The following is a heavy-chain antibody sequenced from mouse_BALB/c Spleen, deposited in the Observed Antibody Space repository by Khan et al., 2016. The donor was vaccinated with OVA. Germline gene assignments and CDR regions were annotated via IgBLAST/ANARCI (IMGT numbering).Heavy chain of an antibody. CDR2: INPSTGYT. CDR3: ARRGLRWDFDD. CDR1: GYTFINYW. Sequence: QVHVKQSGAELAKPGASVKMSCKASGYTFINYWILWVKQRPGQGLEWIGYINPSTGYTEYNQNFKDKATLTADKSSSTAYMQLSSLTSEDSAVDYCARRGLRWDFDDWGQGTTLTVSS. V-gene: IGHV1-7*01. D-gene: IGHD1-1*01. J-gene: IGHJ2*01.